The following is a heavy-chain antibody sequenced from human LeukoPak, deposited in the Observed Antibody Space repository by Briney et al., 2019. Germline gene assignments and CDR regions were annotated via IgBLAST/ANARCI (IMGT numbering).Heavy chain of an antibody. CDR2: ISGSGGST. CDR1: GFTFSSYA. J-gene: IGHJ4*02. CDR3: ATTPGVTIFGVVIRDY. D-gene: IGHD3-3*01. V-gene: IGHV3-23*01. Sequence: GGSLRLSCAASGFTFSSYAMSWVRQAPGKGLEWVSAISGSGGSTYYADSVKGRFTISRDNSKNTLYLQMNSLRAEDTAVYYCATTPGVTIFGVVIRDYWGQGTLVTVSS.